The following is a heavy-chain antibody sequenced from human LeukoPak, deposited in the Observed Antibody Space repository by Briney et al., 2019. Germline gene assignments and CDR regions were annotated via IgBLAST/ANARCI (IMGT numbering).Heavy chain of an antibody. V-gene: IGHV4-59*12. CDR2: IYDSGST. J-gene: IGHJ4*02. D-gene: IGHD3-22*01. Sequence: PSETLSLTCTVSGGSISSYYWSWIRQPPGKGLEWIGYIYDSGSTNYNPSLKSRVTISVDTSKNQFSLKLSSVTAADTAVYYCARDRRGDYYDSTYGFLDYWGQGTLVTVSS. CDR3: ARDRRGDYYDSTYGFLDY. CDR1: GGSISSYY.